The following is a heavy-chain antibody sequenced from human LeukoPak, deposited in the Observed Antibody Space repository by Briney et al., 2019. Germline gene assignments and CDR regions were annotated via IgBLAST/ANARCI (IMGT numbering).Heavy chain of an antibody. CDR1: GFTVSSNY. D-gene: IGHD3-10*01. Sequence: GGSLRLSCAASGFTVSSNYMSWVRQAPGRGLEWVSVIYSGGSTYYVDSVEGRFIISRDNSKNTVYLQMNRLRAEDTAVYYCARGGSWFGEFRWWYMDVWGKGTTVTISS. CDR3: ARGGSWFGEFRWWYMDV. CDR2: IYSGGST. V-gene: IGHV3-53*01. J-gene: IGHJ6*03.